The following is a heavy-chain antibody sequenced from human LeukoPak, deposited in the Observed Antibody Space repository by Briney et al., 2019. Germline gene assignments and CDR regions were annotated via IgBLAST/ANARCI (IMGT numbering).Heavy chain of an antibody. Sequence: PGGSLRLSCAASGFTFSGSAMHWVRQASGKGLEWVGRIRSKANSYATACAASVKGRFTISSDDSKNTAYLQMNSLKTEDTAVYYCTRIAPYYDILTGYSSYYYYMDVWGKGTTVTVSS. J-gene: IGHJ6*03. V-gene: IGHV3-73*01. CDR1: GFTFSGSA. CDR3: TRIAPYYDILTGYSSYYYYMDV. CDR2: IRSKANSYAT. D-gene: IGHD3-9*01.